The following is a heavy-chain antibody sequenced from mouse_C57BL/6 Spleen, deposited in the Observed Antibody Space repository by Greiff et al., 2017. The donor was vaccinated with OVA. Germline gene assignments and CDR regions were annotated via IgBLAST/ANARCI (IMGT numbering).Heavy chain of an antibody. CDR3: ARSGTAQASYYFDY. V-gene: IGHV1-55*01. J-gene: IGHJ2*01. Sequence: VQLQQPGAELVKPGASVKMSCKASGYTFTSYWITWVKQRPGQGLEWIGDIYPGSGSTNYNEKFKSKATLTVDTSSSTAYMQLSSLTSEDSAVYYCARSGTAQASYYFDYWGQGTTLTVSS. CDR1: GYTFTSYW. D-gene: IGHD3-2*02. CDR2: IYPGSGST.